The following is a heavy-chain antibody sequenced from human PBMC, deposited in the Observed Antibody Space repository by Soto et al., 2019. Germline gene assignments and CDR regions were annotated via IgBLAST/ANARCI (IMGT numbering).Heavy chain of an antibody. CDR3: AREGGDIYYYYGMDV. J-gene: IGHJ6*02. Sequence: QVQLVQSGAEVKKPGASVKVSCKASGYTFTSYGISWVRQAPGQGLEWMGWISAYNGNTNYAQKLQGRVTMPTDTSTSTDYMELRSLRSDDTAVYYCAREGGDIYYYYGMDVWGQGTTVTVSS. D-gene: IGHD3-16*01. V-gene: IGHV1-18*01. CDR1: GYTFTSYG. CDR2: ISAYNGNT.